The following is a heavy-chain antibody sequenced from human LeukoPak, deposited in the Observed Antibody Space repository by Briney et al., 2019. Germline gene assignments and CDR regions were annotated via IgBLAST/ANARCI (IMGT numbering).Heavy chain of an antibody. V-gene: IGHV4-30-4*08. Sequence: SQTLSLTCTVSGGSISSGDYYWRWLRQPPGKGLEWIGYIYYSGSTYYNPSLKSRVTISVDTSKNQFSLKLSSVTAADTAVYYCAKTTVTTSGILFDYWGQGTLVTVSS. D-gene: IGHD4-17*01. J-gene: IGHJ4*02. CDR2: IYYSGST. CDR1: GGSISSGDYY. CDR3: AKTTVTTSGILFDY.